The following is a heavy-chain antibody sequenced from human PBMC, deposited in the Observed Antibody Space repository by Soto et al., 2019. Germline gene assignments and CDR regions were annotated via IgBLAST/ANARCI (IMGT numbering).Heavy chain of an antibody. D-gene: IGHD6-19*01. CDR2: INGYNGNT. J-gene: IGHJ6*02. V-gene: IGHV1-18*01. Sequence: QVQLEQSGAEVKKPGDSMKVSCKASGYTFTTYGISWVRQAPGQGLEWMGWINGYNGNTDYPQKPQGRVNQHTATSTSTSYMELRGLRSDGTAVYYCARKGSVSYYYYGMDGWGQGTTVTVPS. CDR3: ARKGSVSYYYYGMDG. CDR1: GYTFTTYG.